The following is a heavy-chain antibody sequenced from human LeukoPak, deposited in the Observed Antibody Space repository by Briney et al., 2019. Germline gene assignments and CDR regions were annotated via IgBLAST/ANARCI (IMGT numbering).Heavy chain of an antibody. Sequence: SETLSLTCTVYGGSFSGYDWSWIRQPPGKGLEWVGEINNSESTNYNQSLKRRITISVDTSKNQFSLKLSSVTAADTAVYYCARGLKTATKSGYCSGGSCRTHYYGMDVWGKGTTVTVSS. CDR3: ARGLKTATKSGYCSGGSCRTHYYGMDV. D-gene: IGHD2-15*01. J-gene: IGHJ6*04. V-gene: IGHV4-34*01. CDR2: INNSEST. CDR1: GGSFSGYD.